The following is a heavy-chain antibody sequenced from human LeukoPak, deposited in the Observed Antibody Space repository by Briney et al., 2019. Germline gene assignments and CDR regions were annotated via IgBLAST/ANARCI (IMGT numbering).Heavy chain of an antibody. CDR2: ISGDNGST. D-gene: IGHD2-2*01. J-gene: IGHJ4*02. V-gene: IGHV1-18*01. CDR3: AREDTRRGSRGYFDY. Sequence: ASVKVSCKASGYTFSSYGISWVRQAPGQWLEWMGWISGDNGSTNYAQKLQGRVTMTTDTSTNTAYMELRSLRSDDSAIYYCAREDTRRGSRGYFDYWGQGTLVTVSS. CDR1: GYTFSSYG.